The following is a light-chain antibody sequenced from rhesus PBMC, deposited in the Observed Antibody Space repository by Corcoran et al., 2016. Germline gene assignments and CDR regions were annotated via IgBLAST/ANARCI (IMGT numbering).Light chain of an antibody. J-gene: IGKJ3*01. Sequence: DIQMTQSPSSLSASVGDRVTITCRSSQDITNDLAWYQQKPGKTHRLLIYEASTLQSGIPSRLSGSGSGTDFTLTISILPSENFTTYYWQHGYGILITFGPGTKLDI. CDR1: QDITND. CDR2: EAS. CDR3: QHGYGILIT. V-gene: IGKV1-25*01.